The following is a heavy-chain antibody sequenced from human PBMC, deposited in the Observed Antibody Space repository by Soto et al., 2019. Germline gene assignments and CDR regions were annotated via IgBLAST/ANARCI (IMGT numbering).Heavy chain of an antibody. V-gene: IGHV4-39*01. CDR1: GDSISSRSYY. CDR2: IYYSGST. D-gene: IGHD2-21*02. Sequence: PSETLSLTCTVTGDSISSRSYYWGCIRQPPGKGLEWIGSIYYSGSTYNNPSLRSRVSMSIDTSKDQFSLKLKSVTAADTALYFCARQRTSVVTQAYFDVWGPGPWSPSPQ. J-gene: IGHJ4*02. CDR3: ARQRTSVVTQAYFDV.